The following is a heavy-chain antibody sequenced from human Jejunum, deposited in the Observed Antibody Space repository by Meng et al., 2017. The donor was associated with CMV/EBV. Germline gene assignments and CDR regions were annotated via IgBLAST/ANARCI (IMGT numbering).Heavy chain of an antibody. Sequence: MASARPAPVFGVECVSVIYSIGSRYFAAPVKGRFTMSRDNSKNSLSLQMDSLRHEDTAVYYCAIGMYAFRGVSFSRPPNYAMDLWSQGTAVTVSS. J-gene: IGHJ6*02. CDR2: IYSIGSR. D-gene: IGHD3-10*01. CDR3: AIGMYAFRGVSFSRPPNYAMDL. V-gene: IGHV3-66*03.